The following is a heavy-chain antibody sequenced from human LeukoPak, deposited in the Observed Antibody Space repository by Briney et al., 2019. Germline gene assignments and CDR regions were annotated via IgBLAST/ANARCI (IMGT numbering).Heavy chain of an antibody. CDR1: GGSFSDYY. V-gene: IGHV4-34*01. J-gene: IGHJ4*02. D-gene: IGHD1-1*01. Sequence: PSETLSLTCAVYGGSFSDYYWTWIRQTPGKGLEWIGEMSPSGSSNYNPSLKSRVTISVDTSKNQFSLKLRSVTDADTAVYYCARDGSDNWGLFDNWGRGTLVTVSS. CDR2: MSPSGSS. CDR3: ARDGSDNWGLFDN.